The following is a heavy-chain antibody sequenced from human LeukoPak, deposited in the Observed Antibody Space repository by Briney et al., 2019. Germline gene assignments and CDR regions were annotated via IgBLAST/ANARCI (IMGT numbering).Heavy chain of an antibody. CDR1: GGSISSYY. J-gene: IGHJ4*02. Sequence: SETLCLTCTASGGSISSYYWSWIRQPPGKGLEWIGYIYYSGSTNYNPSLKSRVTISVDTSKNQFSLKLSSVTAADTAVYYCARASSYSSGYYFDYWGQGTLVTVSS. V-gene: IGHV4-59*01. CDR3: ARASSYSSGYYFDY. CDR2: IYYSGST. D-gene: IGHD3-22*01.